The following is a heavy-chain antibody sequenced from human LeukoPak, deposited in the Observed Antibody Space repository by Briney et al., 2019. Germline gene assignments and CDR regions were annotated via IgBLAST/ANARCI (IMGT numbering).Heavy chain of an antibody. J-gene: IGHJ4*02. CDR2: IYYSGRT. D-gene: IGHD6-19*01. CDR3: ARDDAVAGSRGINY. Sequence: PSETLSLTCTVSGGSISSSSYYWGWIRQPPGKGLEWIGSIYYSGRTYYNPSLKSRVTISVDTSKNQFSLKLSSVTAADTAVYYCARDDAVAGSRGINYWGQGTLVTVSS. CDR1: GGSISSSSYY. V-gene: IGHV4-39*02.